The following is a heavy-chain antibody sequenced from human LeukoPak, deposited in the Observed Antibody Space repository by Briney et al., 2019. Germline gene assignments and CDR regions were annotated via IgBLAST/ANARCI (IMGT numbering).Heavy chain of an antibody. D-gene: IGHD4/OR15-4a*01. CDR2: ISYDGSNK. J-gene: IGHJ1*01. CDR3: AKKSNGLWWQPSTNEYFQH. CDR1: GFTFSSYG. Sequence: GGSLRLSCAASGFTFSSYGMNCVRQAPGKGLEWVAVISYDGSNKYYADSVKGRFTISRDNSKNTLYLQMNSLRAEDTAVYYCAKKSNGLWWQPSTNEYFQHWGQGTLVTVSS. V-gene: IGHV3-30*18.